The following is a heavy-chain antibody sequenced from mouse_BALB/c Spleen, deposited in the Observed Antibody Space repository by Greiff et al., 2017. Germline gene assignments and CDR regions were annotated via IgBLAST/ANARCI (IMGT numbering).Heavy chain of an antibody. CDR2: ISNGGGST. J-gene: IGHJ1*01. V-gene: IGHV5-12-2*01. D-gene: IGHD1-1*01. CDR1: GFTFSSYT. Sequence: EVKLVESGGGLVQPGGSLKLSCAASGFTFSSYTMSWVRQTPEKRLEWVAYISNGGGSTYYPDTVKGRFTISRDNAKNTLYLQMSSLKSEDTAMYYCARHPIYYYGSSYGYFDVWGAGTTVTVSS. CDR3: ARHPIYYYGSSYGYFDV.